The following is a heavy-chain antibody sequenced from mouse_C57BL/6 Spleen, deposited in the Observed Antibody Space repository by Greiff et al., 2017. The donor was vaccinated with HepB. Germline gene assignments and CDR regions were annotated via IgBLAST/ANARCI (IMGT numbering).Heavy chain of an antibody. V-gene: IGHV1-62-2*01. J-gene: IGHJ1*03. CDR1: GYTFTEYT. CDR3: ARHEVITTVVANRDFDV. Sequence: QVQLQQPGAELVKPGASVKLSCKASGYTFTEYTIHWVKQRSGQGLEWIGWFYPGSGSIQYNEKFKDKATLTADKSSSTVYMELSRLTSEDSAVYFWARHEVITTVVANRDFDVWGTGTTVTVSS. D-gene: IGHD1-1*01. CDR2: FYPGSGSI.